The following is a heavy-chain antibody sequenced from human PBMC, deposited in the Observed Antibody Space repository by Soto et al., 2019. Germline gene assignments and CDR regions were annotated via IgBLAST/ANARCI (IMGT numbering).Heavy chain of an antibody. CDR2: IYPGDSDT. Sequence: HGESLKISCKASGYNFTAYWIGWVRQMPGKGLEWMGLIYPGDSDTRYSPSFQAQVTISADKSISIAYLQWSRLRASDTAMYYCARHNLRNAFDIWGRGTMVTVSS. V-gene: IGHV5-51*01. CDR3: ARHNLRNAFDI. CDR1: GYNFTAYW. J-gene: IGHJ3*02.